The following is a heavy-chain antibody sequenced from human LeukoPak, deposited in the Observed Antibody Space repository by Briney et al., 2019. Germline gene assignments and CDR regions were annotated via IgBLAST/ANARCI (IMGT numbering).Heavy chain of an antibody. J-gene: IGHJ4*02. D-gene: IGHD6-6*01. CDR3: ARDSSSSYFDY. CDR1: GFTFSSYW. V-gene: IGHV3-7*01. Sequence: GGSLRLSCAASGFTFSSYWMSWVGQAAAKGLEWVANKKQDGSEKYYVDSVKGRFTISRDNAKNSLYLQMNSLRAEDTAVYYCARDSSSSYFDYWGQGTLVTVSS. CDR2: KKQDGSEK.